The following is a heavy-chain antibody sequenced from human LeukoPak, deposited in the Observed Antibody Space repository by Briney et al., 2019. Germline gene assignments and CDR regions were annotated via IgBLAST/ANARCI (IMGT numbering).Heavy chain of an antibody. CDR3: ARAVRGDYGLGAFDI. J-gene: IGHJ3*02. CDR2: INPSGGST. D-gene: IGHD4-17*01. CDR1: GYTFTSYY. V-gene: IGHV1-46*01. Sequence: GASVKVSCKASGYTFTSYYMHWVRQAPGQGLEWMGIINPSGGSTSYAQRFQGRVTMTRDTSTSTVYMELSSLRSEDTAVYYCARAVRGDYGLGAFDIWGQGTMVTVSS.